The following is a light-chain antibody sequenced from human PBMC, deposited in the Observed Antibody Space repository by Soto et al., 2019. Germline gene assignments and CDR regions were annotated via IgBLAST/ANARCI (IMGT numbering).Light chain of an antibody. CDR3: HQRSSLPRS. V-gene: IGKV3-11*01. CDR2: DAS. Sequence: EIVLTQSPATLSLSPGERATLSCRASQSVSSGSLTWYQHKPGQAPRLLIYDASSRAPGIPARFSGSGSGTDFTLSISSLEPEDFVVYCCHQRSSLPRSFGQGTKLEMK. J-gene: IGKJ2*01. CDR1: QSVSSGS.